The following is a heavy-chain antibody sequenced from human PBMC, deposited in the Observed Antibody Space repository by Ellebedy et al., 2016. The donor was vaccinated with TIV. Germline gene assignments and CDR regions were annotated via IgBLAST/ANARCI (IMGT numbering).Heavy chain of an antibody. J-gene: IGHJ3*02. CDR2: IPASGTGI. Sequence: PGGSLRLSCAGSGFTFSDYFMSWVRQAPGKGLEWISYIPASGTGIYYADSVKGRFTVARDNANKSLHLQMNNLRGDDPAVYYCANGAYDIWGQGTMVTVSS. V-gene: IGHV3-11*01. D-gene: IGHD5-24*01. CDR3: ANGAYDI. CDR1: GFTFSDYF.